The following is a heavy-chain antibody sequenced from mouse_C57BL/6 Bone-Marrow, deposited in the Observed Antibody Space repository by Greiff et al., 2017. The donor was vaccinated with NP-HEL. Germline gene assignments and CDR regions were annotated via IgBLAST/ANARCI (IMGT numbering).Heavy chain of an antibody. CDR2: ISYDGSN. CDR1: GYSITSGYY. V-gene: IGHV3-6*01. D-gene: IGHD4-1*01. J-gene: IGHJ2*01. CDR3: ARGGNWDKVDY. Sequence: EVQVVESGPGLVKPSQSLSLTCSVTGYSITSGYYWYWIRQFPGNKLEWMGYISYDGSNNYNPSLKNRISITLDTSKNQFFLKLNSVTTEDTATYYCARGGNWDKVDYWGQGTTLTVSS.